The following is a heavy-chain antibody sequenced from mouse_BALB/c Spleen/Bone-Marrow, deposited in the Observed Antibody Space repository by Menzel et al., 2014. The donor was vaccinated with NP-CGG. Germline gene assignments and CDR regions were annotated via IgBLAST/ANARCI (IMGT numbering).Heavy chain of an antibody. D-gene: IGHD3-1*01. CDR3: TRGLRAWFAY. Sequence: VQRVESGAELVKPGASVKLSCKASGYTFTSYYMYWVKQRPGQGLEWIGGINPSNGGTNFNEKFKSKATLTLDKSSSTAYMQLSSLTSEDSAVYYCTRGLRAWFAYWGQGTLVTVSA. V-gene: IGHV1S81*02. CDR2: INPSNGGT. CDR1: GYTFTSYY. J-gene: IGHJ3*01.